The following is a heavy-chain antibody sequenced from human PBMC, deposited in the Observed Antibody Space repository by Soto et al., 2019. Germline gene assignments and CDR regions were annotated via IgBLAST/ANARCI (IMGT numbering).Heavy chain of an antibody. CDR3: ARESRATVRALIYFDY. CDR1: GGSISSYY. CDR2: IYYSGST. J-gene: IGHJ4*02. Sequence: PSETLSLTCTVSGGSISSYYWSWIRQPPGKGLEWIGYIYYSGSTNYNPSLKSRVTISVDTSKNQFSLKLSSVTAADTAVYYCARESRATVRALIYFDYWGQGTLVNVSS. V-gene: IGHV4-59*01. D-gene: IGHD4-4*01.